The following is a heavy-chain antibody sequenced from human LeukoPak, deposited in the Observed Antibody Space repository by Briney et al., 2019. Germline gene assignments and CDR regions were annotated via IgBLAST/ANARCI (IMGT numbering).Heavy chain of an antibody. V-gene: IGHV1-46*01. CDR3: ARVVVGIWFGELLYADAFDI. D-gene: IGHD3-10*01. CDR2: INPSGGST. J-gene: IGHJ3*02. CDR1: GYTFTSYY. Sequence: ASVKVSCKASGYTFTSYYMHWVRQAPGQGLEWMGIINPSGGSTSYAQKFQGRVTMTRDTSTSTVYMELSSLRSEDTAVYYCARVVVGIWFGELLYADAFDIWGQGTMVTVSS.